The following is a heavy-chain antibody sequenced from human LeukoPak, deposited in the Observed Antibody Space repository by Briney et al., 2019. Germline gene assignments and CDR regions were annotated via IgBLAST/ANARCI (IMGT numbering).Heavy chain of an antibody. CDR2: INPNSGGT. J-gene: IGHJ4*02. V-gene: IGHV1-2*02. CDR1: GYTFTGYY. CDR3: ARDRVGYSSDWFDY. D-gene: IGHD6-19*01. Sequence: ASVKVSCKASGYTFTGYYMHWVRQAPGQGLEWMGWINPNSGGTNYAQKFQGRVTMTRDTSISTAYMELSRLRSDDTAVYYCARDRVGYSSDWFDYWGQGTLVTVSS.